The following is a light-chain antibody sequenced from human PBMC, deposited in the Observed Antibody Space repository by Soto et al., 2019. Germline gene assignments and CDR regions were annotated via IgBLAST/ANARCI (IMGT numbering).Light chain of an antibody. V-gene: IGKV1-9*01. J-gene: IGKJ4*01. CDR3: QQLNTYPLT. CDR1: QGISSY. CDR2: AAS. Sequence: DIQLTQSPSFLSASVGDRVTITCRASQGISSYLAWYQQKPGKAPKLLIYAASTLQGGVPSRFSGSEPGTEFTLTISSLQPEDFATYYCQQLNTYPLTFGGGTK.